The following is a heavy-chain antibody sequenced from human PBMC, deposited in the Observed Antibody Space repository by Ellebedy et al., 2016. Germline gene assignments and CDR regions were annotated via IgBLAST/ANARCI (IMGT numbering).Heavy chain of an antibody. CDR1: GYSISSGYY. V-gene: IGHV4-38-2*02. J-gene: IGHJ3*02. D-gene: IGHD1-26*01. CDR3: AGPGATRLDAFDM. Sequence: SETLSLTXTVSGYSISSGYYWGWIRQPPGKGLEWVGSMSFYYSGRTYYNLSLKSRVTISIDTPKNQFSLRLTSVTAADTAVYYCAGPGATRLDAFDMWGQGTMVSVSS. CDR2: MSFYYSGRT.